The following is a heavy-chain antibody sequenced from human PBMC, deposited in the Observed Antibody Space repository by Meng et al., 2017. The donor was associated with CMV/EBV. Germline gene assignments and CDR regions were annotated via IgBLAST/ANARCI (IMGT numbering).Heavy chain of an antibody. D-gene: IGHD2-2*01. Sequence: GESLKISCAASGFTFDDYAMHWVRQAPGKGLEWVANIKQDGSEKYYVDSVKGRFTISRDNAKNSLYLQMNSLRAEDTAVYYCARGIGYCSSTSCDRYAFDIWGQGTMVTVSS. J-gene: IGHJ3*02. CDR3: ARGIGYCSSTSCDRYAFDI. CDR2: IKQDGSEK. V-gene: IGHV3-7*01. CDR1: GFTFDDYA.